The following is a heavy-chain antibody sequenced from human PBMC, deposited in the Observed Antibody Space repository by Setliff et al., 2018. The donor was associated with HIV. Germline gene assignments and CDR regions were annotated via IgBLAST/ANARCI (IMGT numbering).Heavy chain of an antibody. Sequence: GESLKISCAASGFTFSSNAMSWVRQAPGKGLEWVSLIYADGAFTYYADSVEGRFTISRDNSRNRLYLQMNSLRAEDTAVYFCAKAFGGYPNPIEYPQHWGHGTRVTVSS. D-gene: IGHD3-16*01. V-gene: IGHV3-23*03. J-gene: IGHJ1*01. CDR2: IYADGAFT. CDR3: AKAFGGYPNPIEYPQH. CDR1: GFTFSSNA.